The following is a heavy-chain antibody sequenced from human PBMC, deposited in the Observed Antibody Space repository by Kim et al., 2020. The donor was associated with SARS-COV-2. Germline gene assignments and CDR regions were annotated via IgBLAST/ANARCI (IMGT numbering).Heavy chain of an antibody. CDR1: GFSLSTSGVG. Sequence: SGPTLVNPTQTLTLTCTFSGFSLSTSGVGVGWIRQPPGKALEWLALIYWDDDKRYSRSLKSRLTITKDTSKNQVVLTMTNMGPVDTATYYCAHRRQPDGAFDIWGQGTMVTVSS. D-gene: IGHD6-13*01. V-gene: IGHV2-5*02. CDR3: AHRRQPDGAFDI. J-gene: IGHJ3*02. CDR2: IYWDDDK.